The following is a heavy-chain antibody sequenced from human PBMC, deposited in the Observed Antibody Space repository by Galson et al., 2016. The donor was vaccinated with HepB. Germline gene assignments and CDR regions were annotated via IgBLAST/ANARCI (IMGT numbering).Heavy chain of an antibody. D-gene: IGHD3-3*01. CDR3: SRFWNGNYFDY. CDR1: GASISSTDW. Sequence: LSLTCAVSGASISSTDWWSWVRQPPGKGLEWIGEVYQNGNTNYKPSLKSRVTISVDKSKNQFSLRLSSVTAADTAVYYCSRFWNGNYFDYWGQGTLVTVSS. J-gene: IGHJ4*02. CDR2: VYQNGNT. V-gene: IGHV4-4*02.